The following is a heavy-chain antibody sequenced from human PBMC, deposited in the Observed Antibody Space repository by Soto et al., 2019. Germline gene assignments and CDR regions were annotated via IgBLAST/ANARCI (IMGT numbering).Heavy chain of an antibody. CDR1: GYSFTSYW. V-gene: IGHV5-51*01. J-gene: IGHJ6*03. Sequence: PGESLKISCKGSGYSFTSYWIGWVRQMPGKGLEWMGIIYPGDSDTRYSPSFQGQVTISADKSISTAYLQWSSLKASDTAMYYCARQGKQLVLDYYYYYYMDVWGKGTTVTVSS. CDR3: ARQGKQLVLDYYYYYYMDV. CDR2: IYPGDSDT. D-gene: IGHD6-6*01.